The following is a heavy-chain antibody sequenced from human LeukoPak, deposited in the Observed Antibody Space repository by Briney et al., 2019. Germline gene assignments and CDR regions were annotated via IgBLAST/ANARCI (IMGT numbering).Heavy chain of an antibody. CDR1: GGSISSSSYY. CDR2: IYYSGST. CDR3: ARHLADYYDSRGSFDY. V-gene: IGHV4-39*01. D-gene: IGHD3-22*01. Sequence: KPSQTLSLTCTVSGGSISSSSYYWGWIRQPPGKGLEWIGSIYYSGSTYYNPSLKSRVTISVDTSKNQFSLKLSSVTAADTAVYYCARHLADYYDSRGSFDYWGQGTLVTVSS. J-gene: IGHJ4*02.